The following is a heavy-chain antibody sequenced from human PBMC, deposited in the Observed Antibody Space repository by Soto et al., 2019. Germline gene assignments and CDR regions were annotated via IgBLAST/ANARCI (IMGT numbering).Heavy chain of an antibody. CDR2: ISGSGGNR. CDR3: AKDFVSGYYDS. D-gene: IGHD3-22*01. V-gene: IGHV3-23*01. Sequence: GGSLRLSCAASGFTFSSYAMSRVRQAPGKGLEWVSGISGSGGNRNYADSVKGRFTISRDNSKNTLYLQMNSLRAEDTAVYYCAKDFVSGYYDSWGRGTLVTVSS. CDR1: GFTFSSYA. J-gene: IGHJ5*01.